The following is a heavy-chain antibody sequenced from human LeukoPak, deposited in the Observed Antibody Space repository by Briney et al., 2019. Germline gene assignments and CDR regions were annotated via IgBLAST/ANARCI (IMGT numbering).Heavy chain of an antibody. CDR1: GGSMNSYY. CDR2: IYYSGST. Sequence: SGTLSLTCTVSGGSMNSYYWSWIRQPPGKGLEWIGYIYYSGSTNYNPSLKSRVTISVDTSKNQFSLKLSSVTAADTAVFYCARQSYSSSWGSYYFDYWGQGTLVTVSS. CDR3: ARQSYSSSWGSYYFDY. J-gene: IGHJ4*02. V-gene: IGHV4-59*08. D-gene: IGHD6-13*01.